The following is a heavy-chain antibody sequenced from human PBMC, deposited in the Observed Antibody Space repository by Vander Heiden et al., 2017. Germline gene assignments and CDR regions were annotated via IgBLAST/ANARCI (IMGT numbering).Heavy chain of an antibody. CDR2: IDNSGST. Sequence: QLQLQESGPGLVNPSETLSLTCSVSGGSISRYFWSWIRQPPGKVLEWIGYIDNSGSTDYNPSLKSRVTISRDTSKNQVSLKLNAVTAADTAVYYCVRDRFVAVPTAAQHYYGMDVWGQGTTVTVSS. D-gene: IGHD2-2*01. CDR3: VRDRFVAVPTAAQHYYGMDV. CDR1: GGSISRYF. V-gene: IGHV4-59*01. J-gene: IGHJ6*02.